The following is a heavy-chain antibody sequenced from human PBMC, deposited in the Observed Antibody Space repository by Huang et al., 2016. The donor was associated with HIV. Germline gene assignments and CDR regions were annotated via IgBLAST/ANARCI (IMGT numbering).Heavy chain of an antibody. CDR1: GGSISSSSYY. J-gene: IGHJ5*02. D-gene: IGHD6-13*01. Sequence: QLQLQESGPGLVKPSETLSLTCTVSGGSISSSSYYWGWIRQPPGKGLEWIGSIYHGGTTDYNPSLKSRVTISVDTSRTQFSLKLSSVTAADTAVYYCAAHGRIVGIPAAPLRFDPWGQGTLVTVSS. V-gene: IGHV4-39*01. CDR2: IYHGGTT. CDR3: AAHGRIVGIPAAPLRFDP.